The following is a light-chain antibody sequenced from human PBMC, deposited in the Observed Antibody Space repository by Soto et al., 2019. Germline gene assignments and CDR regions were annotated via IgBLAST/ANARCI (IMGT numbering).Light chain of an antibody. CDR3: SSYTSSDTWV. CDR2: GGT. Sequence: QSALTQPASVSGSPGQSITISCCGTTNDVGGYNYVSWYQQHPGKAPKLLIYGGTDRPSGVSSRFSGSKSGNAASLTISGLQAEDEADYYCSSYTSSDTWVFGGGTQLTVL. J-gene: IGLJ3*02. V-gene: IGLV2-14*03. CDR1: TNDVGGYNY.